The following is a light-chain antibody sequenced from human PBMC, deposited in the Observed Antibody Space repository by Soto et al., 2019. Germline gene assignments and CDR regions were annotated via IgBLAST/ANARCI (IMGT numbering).Light chain of an antibody. CDR1: SSDVGGYNF. J-gene: IGLJ3*02. CDR3: NSYTSSSARV. CDR2: EVS. V-gene: IGLV2-14*01. Sequence: QSALTQPASVSGSPGQSITISCTGTSSDVGGYNFVSWYQQYPGKAPKVIIYEVSNRPSGVSHRFSGSKSGNTAPLTISGLQAEDEADYYCNSYTSSSARVFGGGTKLTVL.